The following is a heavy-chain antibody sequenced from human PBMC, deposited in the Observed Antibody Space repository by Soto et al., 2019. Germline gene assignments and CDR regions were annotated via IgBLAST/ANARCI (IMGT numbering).Heavy chain of an antibody. CDR3: ARGLVIRPYYYHGMDV. Sequence: SETLSLTCPASGGFISSGDYYWRWIRQSPGKGLEWIGYISSIGSTYYNPSLKSRVSVSRDTSKNQFSLKLSSVTTTDTAVYYCARGLVIRPYYYHGMDVWGQGTTVTVS. V-gene: IGHV4-30-4*01. J-gene: IGHJ6*02. CDR2: ISSIGST. CDR1: GGFISSGDYY. D-gene: IGHD3-9*01.